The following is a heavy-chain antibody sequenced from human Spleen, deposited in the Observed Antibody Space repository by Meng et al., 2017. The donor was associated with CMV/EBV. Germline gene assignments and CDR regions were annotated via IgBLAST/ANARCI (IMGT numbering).Heavy chain of an antibody. Sequence: ASVKVSCKASGYTFTAHYFHWVRQAPGQGLEWMGWIHPRTGDTNYAQQFQGRVTLTRDTSINTGYMELTRLTSDDTAVYFCARDKNWGPDYWGQGTLVTVSS. V-gene: IGHV1-2*02. CDR3: ARDKNWGPDY. CDR1: GYTFTAHY. J-gene: IGHJ4*02. CDR2: IHPRTGDT. D-gene: IGHD7-27*01.